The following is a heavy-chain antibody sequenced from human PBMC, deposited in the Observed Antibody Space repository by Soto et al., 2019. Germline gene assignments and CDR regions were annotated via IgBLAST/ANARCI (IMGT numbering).Heavy chain of an antibody. Sequence: GGSLRLSCAASGFTFSSYVMTWVRQAQGKGLEWVSGISSSSARRYYTDSVKCRFTISRDNSKNALYLQMNSLRSVATPVYYCAKSLYDSSGYAPRGFWGQGTLVTVSS. CDR1: GFTFSSYV. CDR2: ISSSSARR. D-gene: IGHD3-22*01. V-gene: IGHV3-23*01. CDR3: AKSLYDSSGYAPRGF. J-gene: IGHJ4*02.